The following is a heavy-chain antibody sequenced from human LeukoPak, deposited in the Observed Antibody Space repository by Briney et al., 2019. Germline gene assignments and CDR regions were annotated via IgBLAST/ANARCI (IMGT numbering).Heavy chain of an antibody. CDR1: GFTFSSYW. D-gene: IGHD2-21*01. CDR3: AKYCGGDCYGMDV. CDR2: IKQDGSEK. J-gene: IGHJ6*02. Sequence: GGSLRLSCAASGFTFSSYWMSWVRQAPGKGLEWVANIKQDGSEKDYVDSVKGRFTISRDNAKNSLYLQMNSLRAEDTAVYYCAKYCGGDCYGMDVWGQGTTVTVSS. V-gene: IGHV3-7*01.